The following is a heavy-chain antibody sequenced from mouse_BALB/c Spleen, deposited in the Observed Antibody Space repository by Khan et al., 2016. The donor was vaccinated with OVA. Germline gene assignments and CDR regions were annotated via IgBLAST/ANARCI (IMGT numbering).Heavy chain of an antibody. CDR3: TRDRIDY. CDR1: GYTFSTYW. CDR2: INPTSGYT. Sequence: QVQLKQSGAALAKPGASVKMSCKASGYTFSTYWMHWVKQRPGQGLEWIGYINPTSGYTDYNEKFKDKAPLSADKSSITAYMQLSRLTSEYSAVYYCTRDRIDYWGQGTTLTVSS. J-gene: IGHJ2*01. V-gene: IGHV1-7*01.